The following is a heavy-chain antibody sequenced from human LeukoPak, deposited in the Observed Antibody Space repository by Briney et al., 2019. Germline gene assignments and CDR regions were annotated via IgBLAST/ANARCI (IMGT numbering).Heavy chain of an antibody. D-gene: IGHD2-15*01. V-gene: IGHV4-34*01. Sequence: SETLSLTCAVYGGSFSGYYWSWIRQPPGRGLEWIGEINHSGSTNYNPSLKNRVTISVDTSKNQFSLKLSSVTAADTAVYYCTVVAATLNSYWGQGTLVTVSS. CDR2: INHSGST. J-gene: IGHJ4*02. CDR1: GGSFSGYY. CDR3: TVVAATLNSY.